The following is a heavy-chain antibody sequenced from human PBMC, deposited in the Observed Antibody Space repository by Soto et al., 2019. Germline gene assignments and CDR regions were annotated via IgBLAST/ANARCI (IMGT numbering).Heavy chain of an antibody. CDR2: IIPLLGIA. V-gene: IGHV1-69*02. Sequence: QVKLVQSGAEVKKPGSSVKVSCKASGGTFSSYTIRWVRQAPGQGLEWMGRIIPLLGIANYAQKFHGRVTITADKSTSTAYMELSSLRSEDTAVYCCVKDSSCWGFDYWGQGTLVTVSS. D-gene: IGHD6-19*01. CDR1: GGTFSSYT. J-gene: IGHJ4*02. CDR3: VKDSSCWGFDY.